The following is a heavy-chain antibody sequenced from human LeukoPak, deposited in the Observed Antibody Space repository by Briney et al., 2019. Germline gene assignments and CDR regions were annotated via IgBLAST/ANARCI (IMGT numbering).Heavy chain of an antibody. J-gene: IGHJ4*02. CDR2: IYYSGST. CDR3: ARERYSSGWYRSQQHFDY. D-gene: IGHD6-19*01. V-gene: IGHV4-39*01. Sequence: PSETLSLTCTVSGGSISSSSYYWGWIRQPPGKGLEWIGSIYYSGSTYYNPSLKSRVTISVDTSKNQFSLKLSSVTAADTAVYYCARERYSSGWYRSQQHFDYWGQGTLVTVSS. CDR1: GGSISSSSYY.